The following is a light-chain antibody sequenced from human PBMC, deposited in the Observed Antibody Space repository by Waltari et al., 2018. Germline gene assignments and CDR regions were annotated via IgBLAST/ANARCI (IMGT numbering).Light chain of an antibody. J-gene: IGKJ1*01. Sequence: DIQMTQSPSSLSASVGDRVTIPCRASQSISSYLNWYQQKPGKAPKLLIYAASSLQSGVPSRFSGSGSGTDFTLTISSLQPEDVATYYCQQSYSTSWTFGQGTKVEIK. CDR3: QQSYSTSWT. V-gene: IGKV1-39*01. CDR1: QSISSY. CDR2: AAS.